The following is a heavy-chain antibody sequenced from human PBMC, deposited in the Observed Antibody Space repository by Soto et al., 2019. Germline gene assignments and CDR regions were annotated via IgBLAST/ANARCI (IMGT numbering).Heavy chain of an antibody. V-gene: IGHV3-23*01. CDR2: ISGSGVST. J-gene: IGHJ4*02. CDR1: GFTFSSYS. D-gene: IGHD3-16*01. Sequence: PGGSLRLSCAASGFTFSSYSMNWVRQAPGKGLEWVSSISGSGVSTYFSDSVKGRFTISRDNSNNTLYLQMNSLRAEDTAVYFCAAVMGSDYDYVWGSLTFDDWGQGTLVTVSS. CDR3: AAVMGSDYDYVWGSLTFDD.